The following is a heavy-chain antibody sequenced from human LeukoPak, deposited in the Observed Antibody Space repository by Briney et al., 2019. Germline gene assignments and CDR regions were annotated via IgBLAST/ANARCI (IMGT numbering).Heavy chain of an antibody. D-gene: IGHD1-14*01. CDR3: ARLFPRLTLTGPFDP. CDR1: GYSFTSYW. Sequence: GESLKISCKGSGYSFTSYWIGWVRQMPGKGLEWMVCIYPHDSDTRYSPSFQGQVTISADKSISTAYLQWSSLKASDTAMYYCARLFPRLTLTGPFDPWGQGTLVTVSS. CDR2: IYPHDSDT. J-gene: IGHJ5*02. V-gene: IGHV5-51*01.